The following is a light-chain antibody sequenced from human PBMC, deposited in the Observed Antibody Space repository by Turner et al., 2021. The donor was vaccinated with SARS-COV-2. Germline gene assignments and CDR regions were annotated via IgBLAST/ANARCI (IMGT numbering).Light chain of an antibody. CDR2: AAS. CDR1: QNINTF. CDR3: QQSYSAPRIT. V-gene: IGKV1-39*01. J-gene: IGKJ5*01. Sequence: DIQMTQSPSSLSASVGDSVTISCRASQNINTFLNWYQQRPGKAPKPLVYAASTLQSGVPSRFSGSGSGTDFTLTISRLQPEDYAIYYCQQSYSAPRITFGQGTRLEIK.